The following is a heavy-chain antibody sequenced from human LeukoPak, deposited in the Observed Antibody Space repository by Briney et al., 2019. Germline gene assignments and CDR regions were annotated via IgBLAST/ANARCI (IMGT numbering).Heavy chain of an antibody. Sequence: GGSLRLSCAASGFTFSSYSMNWVRQAPGKGLEWVANMKQDGSEKYYVDSVKGRFTISRDNAKNSLYLQMNSLRAEDTAVYYCARDYGDYEYYFDYWGQGTLVTVSS. J-gene: IGHJ4*02. D-gene: IGHD4-17*01. CDR2: MKQDGSEK. CDR3: ARDYGDYEYYFDY. V-gene: IGHV3-7*01. CDR1: GFTFSSYS.